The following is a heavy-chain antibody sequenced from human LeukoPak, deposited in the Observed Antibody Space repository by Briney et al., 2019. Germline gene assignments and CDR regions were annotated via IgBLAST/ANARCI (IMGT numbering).Heavy chain of an antibody. D-gene: IGHD5-12*01. CDR2: ISGSGGST. CDR3: VRDIGGFYRGYGDS. V-gene: IGHV3-23*01. J-gene: IGHJ4*02. Sequence: GGSLRLSCAASGFTFSSYAMSWVRQAPGKGLEWVSGISGSGGSTYYVDSVKGRFTISRDNSKNTLYLQMDSLRVEDTAVYYCVRDIGGFYRGYGDSWGQGTLVTVSS. CDR1: GFTFSSYA.